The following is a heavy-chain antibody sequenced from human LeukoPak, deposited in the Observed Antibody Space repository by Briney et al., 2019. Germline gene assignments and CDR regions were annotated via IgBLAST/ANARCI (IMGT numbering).Heavy chain of an antibody. D-gene: IGHD4-17*01. V-gene: IGHV4-59*01. CDR1: GGSISSYY. CDR2: IYYSGST. CDR3: ARPDGHYLFVRGKFAY. J-gene: IGHJ4*02. Sequence: SETLSLTCTVSGGSISSYYWSWIRQPPGKGLEWIGYIYYSGSTNYNPSLKSRVTISVDTSKNQFSLKLSSVTAADTAVYYWARPDGHYLFVRGKFAYGARGPLVP.